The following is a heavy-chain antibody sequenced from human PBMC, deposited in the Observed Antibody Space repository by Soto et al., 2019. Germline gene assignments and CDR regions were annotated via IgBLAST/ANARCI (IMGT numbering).Heavy chain of an antibody. J-gene: IGHJ3*02. CDR3: ARAYSSHDAFDI. CDR2: IKQDGSEK. D-gene: IGHD6-13*01. V-gene: IGHV3-7*01. Sequence: GGSLRLSCAASGFTFSSYSMSWVRQAPGKGLEWVANIKQDGSEKYYVDSVKGRFTISRDNAKNSLYLQMNSLRAEDTAVYYCARAYSSHDAFDIWGQGTMVTVSS. CDR1: GFTFSSYS.